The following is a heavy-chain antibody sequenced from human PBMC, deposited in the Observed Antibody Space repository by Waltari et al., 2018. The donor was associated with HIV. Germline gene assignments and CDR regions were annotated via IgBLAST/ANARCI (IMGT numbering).Heavy chain of an antibody. J-gene: IGHJ4*02. V-gene: IGHV3-30*07. Sequence: GGVVQPGRSLRLSCAASGFTFKSFPLHWVRQAPGKGLEWVAVISNDGNDKNYADSVKGRFTISRDQSKKTLFLQMNSLRDEDTAVYFCARARELISHSDVVYRYDYPLDSWGQGTPVTVSS. CDR1: GFTFKSFP. D-gene: IGHD5-18*01. CDR2: ISNDGNDK. CDR3: ARARELISHSDVVYRYDYPLDS.